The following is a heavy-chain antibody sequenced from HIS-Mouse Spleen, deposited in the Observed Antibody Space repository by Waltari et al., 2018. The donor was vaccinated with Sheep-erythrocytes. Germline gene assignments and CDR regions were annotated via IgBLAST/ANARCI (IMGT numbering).Heavy chain of an antibody. D-gene: IGHD6-13*01. CDR2: MTPTVGTT. CDR1: GYTFTSYD. J-gene: IGHJ5*02. V-gene: IGHV1-8*01. Sequence: QVQLVQSGAEVKKPGASVKVSCKASGYTFTSYDINWVRQATGQGLEWMGWMTPTVGTTCYAQKVQGRVTMTRNTSISTAYMELSSLRSEDTAVYYCARGIAAAGTDWFDPWGQGTLVTVSS. CDR3: ARGIAAAGTDWFDP.